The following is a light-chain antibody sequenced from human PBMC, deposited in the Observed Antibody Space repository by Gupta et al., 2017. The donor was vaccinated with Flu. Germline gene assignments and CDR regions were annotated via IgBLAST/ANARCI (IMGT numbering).Light chain of an antibody. CDR3: HQYNSYSRT. CDR2: KAS. CDR1: QPISSW. V-gene: IGKV1-5*03. J-gene: IGKJ1*01. Sequence: DIQMTQSPSTLSASVGDRVTITCRASQPISSWLAWYQQKPGKAPNLLVYKASKLESGVPSRFSGSGSGTEFTLTIRSLQPDDFATYYCHQYNSYSRTFGQGTKVEIK.